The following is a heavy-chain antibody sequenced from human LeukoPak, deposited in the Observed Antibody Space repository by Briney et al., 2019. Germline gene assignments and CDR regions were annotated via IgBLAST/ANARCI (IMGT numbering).Heavy chain of an antibody. Sequence: SETLSLTCTVSGYSISSGYYWGWIRQPPGKGLAWIGSIYHSGSTYYNPSLKSRVTISVDTSKNQFSLKLSSVTAADTAVYYCAREGLGVGLDYWGQGTLVTVSS. D-gene: IGHD3-3*01. V-gene: IGHV4-38-2*02. CDR3: AREGLGVGLDY. CDR2: IYHSGST. J-gene: IGHJ4*02. CDR1: GYSISSGYY.